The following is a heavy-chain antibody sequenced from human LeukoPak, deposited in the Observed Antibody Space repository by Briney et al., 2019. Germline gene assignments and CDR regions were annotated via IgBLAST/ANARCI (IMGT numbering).Heavy chain of an antibody. CDR2: ISGSGGST. CDR3: AKDFGRNLGGPGY. CDR1: GFTFSSYA. V-gene: IGHV3-23*01. J-gene: IGHJ4*02. D-gene: IGHD1-14*01. Sequence: GGSLRLSCAASGFTFSSYAMSWVRQAPGKGLEWVSGISGSGGSTYYADSVKGRFTISRDNSKNTLHLQMNSLRAEDTAVYYCAKDFGRNLGGPGYWGRGTLVIVSS.